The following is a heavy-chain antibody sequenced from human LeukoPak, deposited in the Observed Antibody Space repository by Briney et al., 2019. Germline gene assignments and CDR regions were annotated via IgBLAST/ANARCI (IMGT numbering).Heavy chain of an antibody. J-gene: IGHJ4*02. D-gene: IGHD2-15*01. CDR1: GYTFTCYY. CDR2: INPSGGST. V-gene: IGHV1-46*01. Sequence: GASVKVSCKASGYTFTCYYMHWVRQAPGQGLEWMGIINPSGGSTSYAQKFQGRVTITRDTSASTAYMELSSLRSEDTAVYYCARLMPFRYCSGGSCYALDYWGQGTLVTVSS. CDR3: ARLMPFRYCSGGSCYALDY.